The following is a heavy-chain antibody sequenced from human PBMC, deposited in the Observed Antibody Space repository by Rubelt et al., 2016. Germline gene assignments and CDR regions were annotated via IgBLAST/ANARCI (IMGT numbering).Heavy chain of an antibody. D-gene: IGHD2-21*02. CDR1: GFTFGGYS. V-gene: IGHV3-48*04. Sequence: VRPGGSLRLSCAASGFTFGGYSMNWLRQAPGKGLAWVSYISSSSSLIYYADSVKGRFTISRDNAKNSMYLQMNSLRAADTAVYYCATYCGSDPCYGWNYYGMDVWGQGTTVTVSS. CDR3: ATYCGSDPCYGWNYYGMDV. CDR2: ISSSSSLI. J-gene: IGHJ6*02.